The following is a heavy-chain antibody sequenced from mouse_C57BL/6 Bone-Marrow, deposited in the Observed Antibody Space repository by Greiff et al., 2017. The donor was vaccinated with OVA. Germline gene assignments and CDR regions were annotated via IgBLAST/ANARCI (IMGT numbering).Heavy chain of an antibody. CDR3: TRWGWDIYYAMDY. V-gene: IGHV1-15*01. CDR2: IDPETGGT. CDR1: GYTFTDYE. J-gene: IGHJ4*01. D-gene: IGHD4-1*01. Sequence: QVQLKQSGAELVRPGASVTLSCKASGYTFTDYEMHWVKQTPVHGLEWIGAIDPETGGTAYNQKFKGKAILTADKSSSTAYMELRSLTSEDSAVYYCTRWGWDIYYAMDYWGQGTSVTVSS.